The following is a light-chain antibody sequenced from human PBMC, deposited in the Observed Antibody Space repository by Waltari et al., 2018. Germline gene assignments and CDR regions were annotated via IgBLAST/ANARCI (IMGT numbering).Light chain of an antibody. V-gene: IGKV4-1*01. J-gene: IGKJ2*02. CDR2: WGS. CDR3: QQDYGNACT. CDR1: QTVFYSSNDKNY. Sequence: DIDMIQHPDPLALFLGERATFNCKTSQTVFYSSNDKNYLAWYLKKPGQPPQLLIYWGSNRDSGVPDRFSGSGSGTDFTLTISSLQAEDVAVCYCQQDYGNACTFGQGTKVDIK.